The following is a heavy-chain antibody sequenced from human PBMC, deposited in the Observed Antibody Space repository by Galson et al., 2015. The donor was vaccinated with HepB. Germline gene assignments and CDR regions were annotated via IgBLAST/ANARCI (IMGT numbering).Heavy chain of an antibody. D-gene: IGHD6-6*01. Sequence: SVKVSCKASGGTFSSYAISWVRQAPGQGLEWMGGIIPIFGTANYAQKFQGRVTITADKSTSTAYMELSSLRSEDTAVYYCAREGSISAREGAAFDYWGQGTLVTVSS. J-gene: IGHJ4*02. V-gene: IGHV1-69*06. CDR2: IIPIFGTA. CDR1: GGTFSSYA. CDR3: AREGSISAREGAAFDY.